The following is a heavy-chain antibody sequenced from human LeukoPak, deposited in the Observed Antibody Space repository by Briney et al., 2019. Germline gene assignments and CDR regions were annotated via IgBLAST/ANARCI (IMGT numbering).Heavy chain of an antibody. Sequence: PGRSLRLSCAASGFAFSSYVMHWVRQAPGKGLEWVAVISYDGSDKYYVDSVKGRFTISGDNSKNTLYLQMNSLKAEDAAVYYCARVLSGSYDNYFDYWGQGTLVTVSS. CDR3: ARVLSGSYDNYFDY. J-gene: IGHJ4*02. V-gene: IGHV3-30*03. CDR1: GFAFSSYV. D-gene: IGHD1-26*01. CDR2: ISYDGSDK.